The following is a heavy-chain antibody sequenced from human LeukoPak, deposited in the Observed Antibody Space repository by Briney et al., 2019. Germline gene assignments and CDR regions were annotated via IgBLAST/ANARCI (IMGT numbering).Heavy chain of an antibody. Sequence: ASVTVSFKASGYTFTSYGISWVRQAPGQGVEWVGWISAYNGNTNYAQKLQGRVTMTTDTSTSTAYMELRSLRSDDTAVYYCAREGYSFDTKLFDYWGQGTLVTVSS. V-gene: IGHV1-18*01. J-gene: IGHJ4*02. CDR3: AREGYSFDTKLFDY. CDR1: GYTFTSYG. D-gene: IGHD5-18*01. CDR2: ISAYNGNT.